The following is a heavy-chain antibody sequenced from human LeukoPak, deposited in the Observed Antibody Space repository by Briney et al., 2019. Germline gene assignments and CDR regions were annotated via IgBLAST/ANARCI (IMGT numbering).Heavy chain of an antibody. CDR3: ARAWIQLWFLDY. CDR2: INHSGST. Sequence: SETLSLTCAVYGGSFSGYYWSWIRQPPGKGLEWIGEINHSGSTNYNPSLKSRVTISVDTSKNQFSLKLSSVTAADTAVYYCARAWIQLWFLDYWGQGTLVTASS. D-gene: IGHD5-18*01. CDR1: GGSFSGYY. J-gene: IGHJ4*02. V-gene: IGHV4-34*01.